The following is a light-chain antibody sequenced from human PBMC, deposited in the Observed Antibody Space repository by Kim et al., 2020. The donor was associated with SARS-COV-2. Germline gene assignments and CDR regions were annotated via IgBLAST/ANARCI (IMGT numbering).Light chain of an antibody. Sequence: LMTQSPATLSVSLGNRATLSCRASQSIDRDLAWYQQKPGQPPRLLIYDSSTRAPGVPDRFSGSGSGTDFSLTINSLQSEDVAVYYCQHYHQLPPWAFGRGTKLEI. J-gene: IGKJ4*02. V-gene: IGKV3-15*01. CDR1: QSIDRD. CDR2: DSS. CDR3: QHYHQLPPWA.